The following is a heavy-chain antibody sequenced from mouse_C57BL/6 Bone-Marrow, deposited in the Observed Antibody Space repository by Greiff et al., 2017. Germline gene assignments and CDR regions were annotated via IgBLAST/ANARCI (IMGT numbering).Heavy chain of an antibody. CDR3: ARVGYYGSSWGFAY. CDR2: IYPGDGDT. CDR1: GYAFSSYW. J-gene: IGHJ3*01. D-gene: IGHD1-1*01. Sequence: QVQLQQSGAELVKPGASVKISCKASGYAFSSYWMNWVKQRPGKGLEWIGQIYPGDGDTNYNGKFKGKATLTADKSSSTAYMQLSSLTSEDSAVYFCARVGYYGSSWGFAYWGQGTLVTVSA. V-gene: IGHV1-80*01.